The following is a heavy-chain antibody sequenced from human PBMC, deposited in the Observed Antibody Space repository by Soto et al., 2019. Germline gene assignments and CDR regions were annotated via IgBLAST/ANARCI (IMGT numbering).Heavy chain of an antibody. CDR1: GGTFSSYA. D-gene: IGHD1-26*01. Sequence: ASVKVSCKAPGGTFSSYAISWVRQAPGQGLEWMGGIIPIFGTANYAQKFQGRVTITADESTSTAYMELSSLRSEDTAVYYCAREEKVGATINDYWGQGTLVTVSS. V-gene: IGHV1-69*13. CDR3: AREEKVGATINDY. CDR2: IIPIFGTA. J-gene: IGHJ4*02.